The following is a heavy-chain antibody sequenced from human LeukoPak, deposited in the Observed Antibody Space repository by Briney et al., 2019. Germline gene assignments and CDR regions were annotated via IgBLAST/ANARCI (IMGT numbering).Heavy chain of an antibody. CDR1: GFTFSSYS. J-gene: IGHJ6*04. D-gene: IGHD3-10*02. CDR2: ISISSGSTI. Sequence: GGSLRLSCAASGFTFSSYSMNWVRQAPGKGLEWVSYISISSGSTIYYADSVKGRFTISRDNAKNSLYLQMNSLRAEDTAVYYCAELGITMIGGVWGKGTTVTISS. V-gene: IGHV3-48*04. CDR3: AELGITMIGGV.